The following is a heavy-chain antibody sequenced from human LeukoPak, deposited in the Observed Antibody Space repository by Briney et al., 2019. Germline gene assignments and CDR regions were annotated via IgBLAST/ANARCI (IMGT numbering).Heavy chain of an antibody. CDR2: ISYDGSNK. Sequence: GWSLRLSCAASGFNFSSYAMYWVRQAPGKGLEWVAVISYDGSNKYYADSVKGRFTISRDNSKNTLYLQMNSLRAEDTAVYYCASNPIWFGEEAVDYWGQGTLVTVSS. J-gene: IGHJ4*02. CDR1: GFNFSSYA. CDR3: ASNPIWFGEEAVDY. D-gene: IGHD3-10*01. V-gene: IGHV3-30-3*01.